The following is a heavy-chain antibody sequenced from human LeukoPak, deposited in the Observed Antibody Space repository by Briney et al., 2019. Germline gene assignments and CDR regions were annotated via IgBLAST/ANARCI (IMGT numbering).Heavy chain of an antibody. V-gene: IGHV3-30-3*01. CDR2: ISYDGSNK. Sequence: PGRSLRLSCAASGFTFSSYAMHWVRQAPGKGLEWVAVISYDGSNKYYADSVKGRFTISRDNSKNTLYLQMNSLRAEDTAVYYCAREGYSSGHFDYWGQGTLVTVPS. CDR1: GFTFSSYA. J-gene: IGHJ4*02. CDR3: AREGYSSGHFDY. D-gene: IGHD6-19*01.